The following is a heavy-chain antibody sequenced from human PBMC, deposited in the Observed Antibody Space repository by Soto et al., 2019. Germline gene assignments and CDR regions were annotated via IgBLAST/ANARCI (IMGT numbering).Heavy chain of an antibody. V-gene: IGHV1-2*04. CDR2: INPNSGGT. D-gene: IGHD3-10*01. J-gene: IGHJ6*02. CDR1: GYTFNGYY. Sequence: ASVKVSCKASGYTFNGYYMHWVRQAPGQGLEWMGWINPNSGGTNYAQKFQGWVTMTRDTSISTAYMELSRLRSDDTAVYYCARFGVYGSGSYYYYYGMDVWGQGTTVTVSS. CDR3: ARFGVYGSGSYYYYYGMDV.